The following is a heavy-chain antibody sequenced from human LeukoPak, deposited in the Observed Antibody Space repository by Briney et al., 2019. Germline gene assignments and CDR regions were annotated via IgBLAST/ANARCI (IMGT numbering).Heavy chain of an antibody. CDR3: ARGYCSSTSCYTNWFDP. V-gene: IGHV4-39*07. D-gene: IGHD2-2*02. Sequence: SETLSLTCAVYGGSISSSSYYWGWIRQPPGKGLEWIGSIYYSGSTYYNPSLKSRVTISVDTSKNQFSLKLSSVTAADTAVYYCARGYCSSTSCYTNWFDPWGQGTLVTVSS. J-gene: IGHJ5*02. CDR1: GGSISSSSYY. CDR2: IYYSGST.